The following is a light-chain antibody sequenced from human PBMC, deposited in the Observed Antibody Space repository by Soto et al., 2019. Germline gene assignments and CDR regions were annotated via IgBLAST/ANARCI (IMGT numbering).Light chain of an antibody. CDR2: EVS. CDR1: SSDVGGYNY. Sequence: QPALTQPASVSGSPGQSITISCTGTSSDVGGYNYASWYQQHPGKAPKLMIYEVSNRPSGVSNRFSGSKSGNTASLTISGLQAEDEADYYCSSYTSSSTPYVFGTGTKVTVL. V-gene: IGLV2-14*01. CDR3: SSYTSSSTPYV. J-gene: IGLJ1*01.